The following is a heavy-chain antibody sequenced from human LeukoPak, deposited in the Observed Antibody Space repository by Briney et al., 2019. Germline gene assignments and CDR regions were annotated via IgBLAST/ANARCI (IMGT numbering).Heavy chain of an antibody. J-gene: IGHJ4*02. Sequence: SETLSLTCTVSGSGGSISSYYWSWIRQPAGKGLEWIGRIYTSGSTNYNPSLKSRVTMSVDTSKNQFSLKLTSVTAADTAVYYCARDRLGSRGASYFDYWGQGTLVTVFS. D-gene: IGHD1-26*01. CDR1: GSGGSISSYY. V-gene: IGHV4-4*07. CDR2: IYTSGST. CDR3: ARDRLGSRGASYFDY.